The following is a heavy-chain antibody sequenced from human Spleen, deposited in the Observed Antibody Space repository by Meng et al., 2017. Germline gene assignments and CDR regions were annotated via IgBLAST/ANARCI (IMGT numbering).Heavy chain of an antibody. J-gene: IGHJ2*01. CDR3: ARRLETHCSSTSCYVGGPYWYFDL. D-gene: IGHD2-2*01. Sequence: QVQLQESGPGLVKPSGTLSLTCAVSGGSISSGSSYWSWIRQPPGKGLEWIGYIYYSGSTYYNPSLKSRVTISVDTSKNQFSLKLSSVTAADTAVYYCARRLETHCSSTSCYVGGPYWYFDLWGRGTLVTVSS. V-gene: IGHV4-30-4*01. CDR2: IYYSGST. CDR1: GGSISSGSSY.